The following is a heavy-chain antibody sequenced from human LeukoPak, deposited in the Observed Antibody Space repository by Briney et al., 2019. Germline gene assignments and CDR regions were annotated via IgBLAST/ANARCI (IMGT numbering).Heavy chain of an antibody. D-gene: IGHD3-16*01. CDR1: AFTFSSYA. V-gene: IGHV3-23*01. Sequence: PGGSLRLSCAASAFTFSSYAMSWVRQAPGKGLEWISLISGSNGNTYYADSVKGRFTISRDNSKNTLYLQMNSLRAEDTAVYYWAKAGATWGGNYFDYWGQGTLVTVSS. CDR2: ISGSNGNT. CDR3: AKAGATWGGNYFDY. J-gene: IGHJ4*02.